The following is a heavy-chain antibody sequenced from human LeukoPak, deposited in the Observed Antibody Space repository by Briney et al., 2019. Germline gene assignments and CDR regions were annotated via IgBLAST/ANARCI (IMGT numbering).Heavy chain of an antibody. D-gene: IGHD3-22*01. V-gene: IGHV4-39*07. Sequence: SETLSLTCTVSGGSISSSSYYWGWIRQPPGKGLEWIGSIYYSGSTYYNPSLKSRVTISVDTSKNQFSLKLSSVTAADTAVYYCARDQAAYYDRSGYHYSSTAAAFDIWGQGTVVTVSS. CDR3: ARDQAAYYDRSGYHYSSTAAAFDI. J-gene: IGHJ3*02. CDR2: IYYSGST. CDR1: GGSISSSSYY.